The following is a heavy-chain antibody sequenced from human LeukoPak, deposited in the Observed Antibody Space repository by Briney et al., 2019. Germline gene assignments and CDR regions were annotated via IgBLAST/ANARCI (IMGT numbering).Heavy chain of an antibody. J-gene: IGHJ6*03. CDR2: TYYRSKWYN. V-gene: IGHV6-1*01. Sequence: SQTLSLTCAIPGDSVSSNSAAWNWIRQSPSKGLEWLGRTYYRSKWYNDYAVSVKSRITINPDTSKNQFSLQLNSVTPEDTAVYYCAREQWLAQTYYYYYYMDVWGKGTTVTVSS. CDR3: AREQWLAQTYYYYYYMDV. CDR1: GDSVSSNSAA. D-gene: IGHD6-19*01.